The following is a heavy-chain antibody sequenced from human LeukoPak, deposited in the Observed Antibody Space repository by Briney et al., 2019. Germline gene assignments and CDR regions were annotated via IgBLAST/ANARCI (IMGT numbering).Heavy chain of an antibody. CDR3: ARDNDSRDPPHFDY. Sequence: SETLSLTCSVSGGSMSSYYWNWIRQPPGKGLEWIGYIYYSGGTNYNPSLKSRVTISVDTSRNQFSLKLTSVTAEDTAVYYCARDNDSRDPPHFDYWGQGTLVTVSS. D-gene: IGHD3-16*01. V-gene: IGHV4-59*01. CDR1: GGSMSSYY. J-gene: IGHJ4*02. CDR2: IYYSGGT.